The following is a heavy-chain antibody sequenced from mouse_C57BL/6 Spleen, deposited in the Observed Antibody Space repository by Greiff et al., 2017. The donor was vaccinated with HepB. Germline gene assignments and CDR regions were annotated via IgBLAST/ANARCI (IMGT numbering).Heavy chain of an antibody. D-gene: IGHD1-1*01. J-gene: IGHJ4*01. Sequence: EVKLVESGGGLVQPKGSLKLSCAASGFSFNTYAMNWVRQAPGKGLEWVARIRSKSNNYATYYADSVKDRFTISRDDSESMLYLQMNNLKTEDTAMYYCGITTVVAPNYAMDYWGQGTSVTVSS. CDR2: IRSKSNNYAT. V-gene: IGHV10-1*01. CDR1: GFSFNTYA. CDR3: GITTVVAPNYAMDY.